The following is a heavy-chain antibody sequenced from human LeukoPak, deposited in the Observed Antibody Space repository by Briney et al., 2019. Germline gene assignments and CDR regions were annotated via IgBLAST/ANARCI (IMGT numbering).Heavy chain of an antibody. CDR3: ARQYSGSYYEAFDY. CDR1: GFTFSDYG. D-gene: IGHD1-26*01. V-gene: IGHV3-64*01. J-gene: IGHJ4*02. CDR2: ISSDGDST. Sequence: GGSLRLACAVSGFTFSDYGMHWVHQAPGKSLEYVSGISSDGDSTYYANSVKGRFTISRDNSKNTLYLQMGSLRAEDMGVYYCARQYSGSYYEAFDYWGQGTLVTVSS.